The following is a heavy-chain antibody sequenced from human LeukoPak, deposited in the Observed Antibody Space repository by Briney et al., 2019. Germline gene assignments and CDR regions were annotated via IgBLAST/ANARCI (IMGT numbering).Heavy chain of an antibody. CDR3: ARGRGVRGVIFDFDY. CDR2: INPSGGST. Sequence: ASVKVSCKASGYTFTSYYMHWVRQAPGQGLEWVGIINPSGGSTSYAQKFQGRVTMTRDTSTSTVYMELSSLRSEDTAVYYCARGRGVRGVIFDFDYWGQGTLVTVSS. CDR1: GYTFTSYY. V-gene: IGHV1-46*01. D-gene: IGHD3-10*01. J-gene: IGHJ4*02.